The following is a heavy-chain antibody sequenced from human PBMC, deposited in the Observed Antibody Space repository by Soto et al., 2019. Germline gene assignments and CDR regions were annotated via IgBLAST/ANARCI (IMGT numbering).Heavy chain of an antibody. V-gene: IGHV4-34*01. CDR2: INHSGST. D-gene: IGHD6-19*01. Sequence: SETLSLTCAVYGGSFSGYYWSWIRQPPGKGLEWIGEINHSGSTNHNPSLKSRVTISVDTSKNQFSLKLSSVTAADTAVYYCARSKLDSGWYATFDYWGQGTLVTVSS. J-gene: IGHJ4*02. CDR1: GGSFSGYY. CDR3: ARSKLDSGWYATFDY.